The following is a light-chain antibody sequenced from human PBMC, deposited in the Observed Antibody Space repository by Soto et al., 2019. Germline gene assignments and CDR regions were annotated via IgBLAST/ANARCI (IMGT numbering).Light chain of an antibody. CDR1: QDIYTF. Sequence: DIQMTQSPSSLSASVGGRVTIACRASQDIYTFLNWYQQKPGKAPKLLIFGASSLQSGVPSRFSGSGSGTVFTLTISSLQPEDFATYYCEQSYITPPITFGQGTRLEIK. CDR2: GAS. CDR3: EQSYITPPIT. J-gene: IGKJ5*01. V-gene: IGKV1-39*01.